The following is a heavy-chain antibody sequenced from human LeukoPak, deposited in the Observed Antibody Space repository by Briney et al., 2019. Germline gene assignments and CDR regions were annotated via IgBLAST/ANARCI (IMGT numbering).Heavy chain of an antibody. CDR3: ARDVWSDYFRLDDY. V-gene: IGHV3-30*03. Sequence: TGGSLRLSCAASGFTFSSYGMHWVRQAPGKGLEWVAVISYDGSNKYYADSVKGRFTISRDNAKDSLYLQMNSLRAEDTAVYYCARDVWSDYFRLDDYWGQGTLVTVSS. J-gene: IGHJ4*02. CDR1: GFTFSSYG. D-gene: IGHD3-3*01. CDR2: ISYDGSNK.